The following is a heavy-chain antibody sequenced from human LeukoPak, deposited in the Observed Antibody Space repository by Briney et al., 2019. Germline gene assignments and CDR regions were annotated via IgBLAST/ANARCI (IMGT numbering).Heavy chain of an antibody. J-gene: IGHJ3*02. V-gene: IGHV3-48*03. CDR3: ARGVNDAFDI. CDR1: GFTFSSYE. CDR2: ISSSGSII. Sequence: GGSLRLSCAATGFTFSSYEMNWVRQAPGKGLEWVSYISSSGSIIYHADSVKGRFTISRDNAKNSLYLQMNSLRAEDTAVYYCARGVNDAFDIWGQGTMVTVSS.